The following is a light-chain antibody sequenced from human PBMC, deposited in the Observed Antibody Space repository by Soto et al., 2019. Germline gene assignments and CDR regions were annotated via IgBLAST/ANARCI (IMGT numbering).Light chain of an antibody. Sequence: QSVLTQSPSLSGAPGQRVTISCTGSSSNIGAGYDVHWYQQLPGTAPKLLIYGNSNRPSGVPDRFSGSKSGTSASLAITGLQAEDEADYYCKSYDSRLSGSVFGTGTKVTVL. V-gene: IGLV1-40*01. CDR3: KSYDSRLSGSV. CDR2: GNS. J-gene: IGLJ1*01. CDR1: SSNIGAGYD.